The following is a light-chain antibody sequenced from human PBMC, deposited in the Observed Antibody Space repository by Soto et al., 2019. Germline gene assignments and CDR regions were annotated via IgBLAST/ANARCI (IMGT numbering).Light chain of an antibody. Sequence: EIVLTPSPGTLSLSPVARATLPCRASQSVSSSYLAWYQQKPGQAPRLLIYGASSRATGIPDRFSGSGSGTDFTLTISRLEPEDFAVYYCQQYGSSLRTFGQGTKVDIK. V-gene: IGKV3-20*01. J-gene: IGKJ1*01. CDR1: QSVSSSY. CDR2: GAS. CDR3: QQYGSSLRT.